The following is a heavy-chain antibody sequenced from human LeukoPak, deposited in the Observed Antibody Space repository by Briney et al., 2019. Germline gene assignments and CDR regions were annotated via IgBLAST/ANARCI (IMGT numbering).Heavy chain of an antibody. J-gene: IGHJ4*02. D-gene: IGHD2-15*01. Sequence: SETLSLTCTVSGGSISSSSYYWGWIRQPPGKGLEWIGSIYYSGSTYYNPSLKSRVTISVDTSKNQFSLKLSSVTAADTAVYYCARDTHLDYWGQGTLVTVSA. CDR1: GGSISSSSYY. CDR3: ARDTHLDY. CDR2: IYYSGST. V-gene: IGHV4-39*02.